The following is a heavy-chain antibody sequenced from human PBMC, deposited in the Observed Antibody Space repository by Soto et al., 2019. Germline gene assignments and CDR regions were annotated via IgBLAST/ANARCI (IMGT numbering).Heavy chain of an antibody. CDR2: ISSGST. V-gene: IGHV4-34*01. CDR1: GGSSSGWY. CDR3: ARGPYSRGVGATNPSN. J-gene: IGHJ4*02. Sequence: LSLTCSVYGGSSSGWYWTWIRQSPVKGLEWIGEISSGSTNYNPSLKSRVTISADMSKNQFSLKLTSVTAVDTAIYYCARGPYSRGVGATNPSNWGQGTQVTVSS. D-gene: IGHD1-26*01.